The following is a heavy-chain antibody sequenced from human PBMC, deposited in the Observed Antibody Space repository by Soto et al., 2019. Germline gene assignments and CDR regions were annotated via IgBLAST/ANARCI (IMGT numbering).Heavy chain of an antibody. Sequence: GGSLRLSCAASGFTFSSYAMSWVRQAPGKGLEWVSAISGSGGSTYYADSVKGRFTISRDNSKNTLYLQMNSLRAEDTAVYYCAKPSGFGTLYYMDVWGKGTTVTSP. D-gene: IGHD3-10*01. CDR1: GFTFSSYA. V-gene: IGHV3-23*01. J-gene: IGHJ6*03. CDR3: AKPSGFGTLYYMDV. CDR2: ISGSGGST.